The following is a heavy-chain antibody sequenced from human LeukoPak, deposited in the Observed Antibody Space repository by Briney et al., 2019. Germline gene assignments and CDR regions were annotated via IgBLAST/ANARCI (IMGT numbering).Heavy chain of an antibody. V-gene: IGHV4-34*01. CDR1: GGSFSGCY. CDR3: ARSGYCSGGTCDPTADFDY. J-gene: IGHJ4*02. CDR2: INHSGST. D-gene: IGHD2-15*01. Sequence: PSETLSLTCAVYGGSFSGCYWSWIRQPPGKGLEWIGEINHSGSTNYNPSLKSRVTISVDTSKNQFSLKLSSVTAADTAVYYCARSGYCSGGTCDPTADFDYWGQGTLVTVSS.